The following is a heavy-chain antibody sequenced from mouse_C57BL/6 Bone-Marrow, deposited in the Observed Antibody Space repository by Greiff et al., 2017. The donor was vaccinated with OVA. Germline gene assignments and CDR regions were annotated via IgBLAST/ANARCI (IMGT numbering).Heavy chain of an antibody. CDR3: YGNYGMDY. CDR1: GYTFTSYW. D-gene: IGHD2-1*01. Sequence: QVQLQQPGAELVRPGTSVKLSCKASGYTFTSYWMHWVKQRPGQGLEWIGELDPSDSYTNYNQKFKGKATLTVDTSSSAAYMQLSSLTSEDSAVYYCYGNYGMDYWGQGTSVTVSS. CDR2: LDPSDSYT. J-gene: IGHJ4*01. V-gene: IGHV1-59*01.